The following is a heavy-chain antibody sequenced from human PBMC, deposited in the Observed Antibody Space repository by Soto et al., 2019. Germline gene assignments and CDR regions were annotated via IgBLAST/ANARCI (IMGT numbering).Heavy chain of an antibody. J-gene: IGHJ5*02. CDR2: IYWDDDK. CDR3: AHIHSDRSGSFLLSPNNWFDP. D-gene: IGHD3-10*01. CDR1: GFSLSTSGVG. Sequence: QITLKESGPTLVKATQTLTLTCTFSGFSLSTSGVGVAWIRQPPGKALEWLARIYWDDDKFYSPSLKSRLTITKDTTKNRLVLKITNMDPVDTATYYCAHIHSDRSGSFLLSPNNWFDPRVQGTLVTVSS. V-gene: IGHV2-5*02.